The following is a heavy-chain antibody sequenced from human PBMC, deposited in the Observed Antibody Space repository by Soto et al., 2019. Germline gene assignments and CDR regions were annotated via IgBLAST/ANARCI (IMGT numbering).Heavy chain of an antibody. V-gene: IGHV3-48*01. J-gene: IGHJ6*03. Sequence: HPGGSLRLSCAASGFTFSSYSMNWVRQAPGKGLEWVSYISSSSTIYYADSVKGRFTISRDNAKNSLYLQMNSLRAEDTAVYYCARAGPDQYYDFRSPSYYMDVWGKGTTVTVSS. CDR2: ISSSSTI. D-gene: IGHD3-3*01. CDR1: GFTFSSYS. CDR3: ARAGPDQYYDFRSPSYYMDV.